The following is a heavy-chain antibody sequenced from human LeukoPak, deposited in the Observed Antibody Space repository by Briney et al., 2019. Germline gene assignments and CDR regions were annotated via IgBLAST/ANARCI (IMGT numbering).Heavy chain of an antibody. Sequence: GGSLRLSCAASGFTFSSFAMSWVRQAPGKGLEWVSTISGSAGNTYYADSVKGRFTISRDNSKNTLFLQMNSLGAEDTAVYHCAKDRATVTRGFDYWGQGTLVTVSS. CDR3: AKDRATVTRGFDY. V-gene: IGHV3-23*01. D-gene: IGHD4-17*01. CDR1: GFTFSSFA. CDR2: ISGSAGNT. J-gene: IGHJ4*02.